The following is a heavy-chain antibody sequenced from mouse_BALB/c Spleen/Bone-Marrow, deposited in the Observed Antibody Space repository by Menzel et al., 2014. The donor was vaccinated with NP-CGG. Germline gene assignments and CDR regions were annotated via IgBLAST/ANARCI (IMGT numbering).Heavy chain of an antibody. V-gene: IGHV1S56*01. Sequence: VQLQQSGPELVKPGASVRISRKASGYTFTSYYIHWVKQRPGQGLEWIGWIYPGNVNTKYNEKFKGKATLTADKSSSTAYMQLSSLTSEDSAVYFCARQGSSGFYAMDYWGQGTSVTVSS. CDR2: IYPGNVNT. CDR1: GYTFTSYY. D-gene: IGHD3-1*01. J-gene: IGHJ4*01. CDR3: ARQGSSGFYAMDY.